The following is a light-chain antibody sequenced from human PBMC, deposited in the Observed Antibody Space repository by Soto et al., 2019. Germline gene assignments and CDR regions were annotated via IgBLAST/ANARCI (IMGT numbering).Light chain of an antibody. CDR2: DVT. V-gene: IGLV2-14*01. CDR3: SSFTSSMPNV. CDR1: SSDVGGYNS. Sequence: QSVLTQPASVSGSPGQSITISCTGTSSDVGGYNSVSWYQQHPGKAPKLILYDVTDRPSGVSYRLSGSKSGNTASLTISGLQAADVADYFCSSFTSSMPNVFGRGTKVTVL. J-gene: IGLJ1*01.